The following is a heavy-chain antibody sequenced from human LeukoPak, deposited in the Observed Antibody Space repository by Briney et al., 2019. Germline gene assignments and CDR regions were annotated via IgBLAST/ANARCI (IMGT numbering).Heavy chain of an antibody. CDR1: GGSFSGYY. D-gene: IGHD3-3*01. J-gene: IGHJ5*02. CDR2: INHSGST. V-gene: IGHV4-34*01. CDR3: ARYDFWSGYAPRFDP. Sequence: SETLSLTCAVHGGSFSGYYWSWIRQPPGKGLEWNGEINHSGSTNYNPSLKSRVTISVDTSKNQFSLKLSSVTAADTAVYYCARYDFWSGYAPRFDPWGQGTLVTVSS.